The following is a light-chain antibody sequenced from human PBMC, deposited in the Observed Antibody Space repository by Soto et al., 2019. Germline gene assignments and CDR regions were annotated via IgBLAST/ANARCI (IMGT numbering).Light chain of an antibody. J-gene: IGKJ1*01. CDR2: GAS. Sequence: EIVLTQSPGTLSLSPGEIATLSCRASQSVSSSYLAWYQQKPGQAPRLLIYGASSRATGIPDRFSGSGSGTDFTLTISRLEPEDFAVYYCQHERTFGQGTKVDIK. CDR1: QSVSSSY. V-gene: IGKV3-20*01. CDR3: QHERT.